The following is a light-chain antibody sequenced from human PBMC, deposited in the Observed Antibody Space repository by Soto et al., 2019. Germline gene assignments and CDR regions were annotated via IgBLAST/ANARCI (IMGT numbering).Light chain of an antibody. CDR2: AAS. Sequence: AIRMTQSKSSISASTGDGETITGRASQGISSYLAWYQQKPGKAPKLLIYAASTLQSGVPSRFSGSGSGTEFTLTISSLQPYDVATYYCQQYNSYPITFGQGTRWRL. V-gene: IGKV1-8*01. J-gene: IGKJ5*01. CDR3: QQYNSYPIT. CDR1: QGISSY.